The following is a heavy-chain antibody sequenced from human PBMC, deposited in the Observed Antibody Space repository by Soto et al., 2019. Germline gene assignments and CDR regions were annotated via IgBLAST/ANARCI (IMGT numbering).Heavy chain of an antibody. D-gene: IGHD6-6*01. Sequence: QVQLQESGPGLVKPSQTLSLTCTVSGGSISSGDYYWSWIRQPPGKGLEWIGYIYYSGSTYYNPSLKSRVTXXVXTXXNQFSLKLSSVTAADTAVYYCAREGLIAARLWFDPWGQGTLVTVSS. CDR2: IYYSGST. J-gene: IGHJ5*02. CDR1: GGSISSGDYY. V-gene: IGHV4-30-4*01. CDR3: AREGLIAARLWFDP.